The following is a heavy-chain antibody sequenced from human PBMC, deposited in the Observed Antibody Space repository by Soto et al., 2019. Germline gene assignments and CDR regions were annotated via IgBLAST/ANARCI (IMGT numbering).Heavy chain of an antibody. CDR3: ARIPVGTLSSTLPYYFDY. CDR1: GGSISSSSYY. D-gene: IGHD1-26*01. J-gene: IGHJ4*02. Sequence: SETLSLTCTVSGGSISSSSYYWGWIRQPPGKGLEWIGSIYYSGSTYYNPSLKSRVTISVDTSKNQFSLKLSSVTAADTAVYYCARIPVGTLSSTLPYYFDYWGQGTLVTVSS. CDR2: IYYSGST. V-gene: IGHV4-39*01.